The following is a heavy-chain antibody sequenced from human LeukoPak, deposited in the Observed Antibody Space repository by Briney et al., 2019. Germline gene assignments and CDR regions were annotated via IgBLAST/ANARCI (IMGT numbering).Heavy chain of an antibody. V-gene: IGHV4-39*01. Sequence: SETLSLTCTVSGGSISSSTGHYWVWIRQPPEKGLEWIGSIYYSGSTYYNPSLKSRVTLSVDTSKNQFSLRLSSVTAADTAVYSCARSLGNPYYFDYWGQGALVTVSS. CDR3: ARSLGNPYYFDY. J-gene: IGHJ4*02. D-gene: IGHD7-27*01. CDR2: IYYSGST. CDR1: GGSISSSTGHY.